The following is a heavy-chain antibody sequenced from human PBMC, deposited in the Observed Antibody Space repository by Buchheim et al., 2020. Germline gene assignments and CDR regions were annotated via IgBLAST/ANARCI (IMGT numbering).Heavy chain of an antibody. Sequence: EVQLEESGGGLVQPGGSLRLSCAASGFTLRTYWMHWVRQAPGKGLEWVSRVNEDGSFTNYADSVKGRFTISRDNAEGTLYLQMTSLRVEDTAMYYCARDLSGSQDYWGQGTL. CDR1: GFTLRTYW. CDR3: ARDLSGSQDY. J-gene: IGHJ4*02. CDR2: VNEDGSFT. D-gene: IGHD1-26*01. V-gene: IGHV3-74*01.